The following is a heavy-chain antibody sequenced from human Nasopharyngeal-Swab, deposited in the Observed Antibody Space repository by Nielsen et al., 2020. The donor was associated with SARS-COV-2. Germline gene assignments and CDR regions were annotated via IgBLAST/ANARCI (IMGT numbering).Heavy chain of an antibody. V-gene: IGHV3-7*01. Sequence: GGSLRLSCAASGFTFSSYWMSWVRQAPGKGLQWVAHIKQGGSEQYYVDSVKGRFPISRDNAKNSLYLQMNSLRAEDTAIYYCARYCSTTSCPRGFDYWGQGALVTVSS. CDR1: GFTFSSYW. CDR2: IKQGGSEQ. CDR3: ARYCSTTSCPRGFDY. J-gene: IGHJ4*02. D-gene: IGHD2-2*01.